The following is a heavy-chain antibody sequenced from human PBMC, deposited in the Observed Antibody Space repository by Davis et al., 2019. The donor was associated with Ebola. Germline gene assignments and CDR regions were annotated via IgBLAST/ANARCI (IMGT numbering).Heavy chain of an antibody. Sequence: SETLSLTCTVSGYSISSGYYWGWIRQPPGKGLEWIGSLYHSGNTYYNPSLKSRITMSLDMSKNQFSVNLTSVTAADTAVYYCVRMGWSTYYYYMDVWGKGTTVIVSS. D-gene: IGHD3-3*01. CDR3: VRMGWSTYYYYMDV. CDR1: GYSISSGYY. V-gene: IGHV4-38-2*02. J-gene: IGHJ6*03. CDR2: LYHSGNT.